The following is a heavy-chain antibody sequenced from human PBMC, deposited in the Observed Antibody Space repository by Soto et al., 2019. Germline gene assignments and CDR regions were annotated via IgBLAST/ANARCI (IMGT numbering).Heavy chain of an antibody. V-gene: IGHV3-43*01. D-gene: IGHD6-13*01. CDR3: AKDFVIADDYYYGMDV. J-gene: IGHJ6*02. CDR1: GFTFDDYT. Sequence: GGSLRLSCAASGFTFDDYTMHWVRQAPGKGLEWVSLISWDGGSTYYADSVKGRFTISRDNSKNSLYLQMNSLRTEDTALYYCAKDFVIADDYYYGMDVWGQGTTVTRLL. CDR2: ISWDGGST.